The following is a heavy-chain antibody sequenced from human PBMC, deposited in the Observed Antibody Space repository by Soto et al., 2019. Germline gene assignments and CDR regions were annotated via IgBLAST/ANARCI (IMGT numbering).Heavy chain of an antibody. J-gene: IGHJ6*02. Sequence: GESLKISCKGSGYSFTSYWISWVRQMPGKGLEWMGRIDPSDSYTNYSPSFQGHVTISADKSISTAYLQWSSLKASDTAMYYCATGGFGELYAYYYGMDVWGQGTTVTVSS. CDR3: ATGGFGELYAYYYGMDV. CDR2: IDPSDSYT. V-gene: IGHV5-10-1*01. D-gene: IGHD3-10*01. CDR1: GYSFTSYW.